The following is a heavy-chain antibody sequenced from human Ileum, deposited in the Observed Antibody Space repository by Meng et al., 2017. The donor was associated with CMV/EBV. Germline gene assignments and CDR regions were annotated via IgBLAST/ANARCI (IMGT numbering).Heavy chain of an antibody. D-gene: IGHD3-3*01. J-gene: IGHJ6*02. CDR2: ISAYNGNT. V-gene: IGHV1-18*01. Sequence: ASVKVSCKASGYTFTSYGISWVRQAPGQGLEWMGWISAYNGNTNYAQKLQGRVTMTTDTSTSTAYMELRSLRSDDTAVYYCARGYDFWSGYYTPRTYYYYGMDVRGQGTTVTVSS. CDR1: GYTFTSYG. CDR3: ARGYDFWSGYYTPRTYYYYGMDV.